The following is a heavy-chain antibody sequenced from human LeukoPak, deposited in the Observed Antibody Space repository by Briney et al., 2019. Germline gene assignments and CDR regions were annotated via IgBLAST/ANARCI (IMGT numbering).Heavy chain of an antibody. CDR3: AKRVTVTTKYFDS. J-gene: IGHJ4*02. Sequence: GGSLRLSCAASGFIFSAYAMSWVRQAPGQGLEWISVIGTGGETHYAESVRGRFTISRGNFKNTLYLQMNSLRAEDTAVYYCAKRVTVTTKYFDSWGQGTLVTVSS. V-gene: IGHV3-23*01. CDR1: GFIFSAYA. D-gene: IGHD4-17*01. CDR2: IGTGGET.